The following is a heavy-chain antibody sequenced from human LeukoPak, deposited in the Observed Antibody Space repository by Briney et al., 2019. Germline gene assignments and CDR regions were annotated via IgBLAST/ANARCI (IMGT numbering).Heavy chain of an antibody. CDR2: IYTSGST. J-gene: IGHJ6*03. V-gene: IGHV4-4*07. D-gene: IGHD6-6*01. Sequence: PSETLSLTCTVSGCSISSYYWSWIRQPAGKGLEWIGRIYTSGSTNYNPSLKSRVTMSVDTSKNQFSLKLSSVTAADTAVYYCAREGQLVRGNYYYYYIDVWGKGTTVTVSS. CDR3: AREGQLVRGNYYYYYIDV. CDR1: GCSISSYY.